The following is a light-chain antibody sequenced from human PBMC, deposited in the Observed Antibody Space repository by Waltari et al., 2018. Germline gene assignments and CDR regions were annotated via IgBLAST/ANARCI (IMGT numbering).Light chain of an antibody. CDR3: CSYAGSYTWV. V-gene: IGLV2-11*01. CDR2: DVS. CDR1: SSDIGGYNY. Sequence: QSALTQPRSVSGSPGQSVTISCTGASSDIGGYNYVSWYQQHPGKATKLMIYDVSKRPSGVSDRFSGSKSGNTASLTISGLQAEDETDYYCCSYAGSYTWVFGGGTKLTVL. J-gene: IGLJ3*02.